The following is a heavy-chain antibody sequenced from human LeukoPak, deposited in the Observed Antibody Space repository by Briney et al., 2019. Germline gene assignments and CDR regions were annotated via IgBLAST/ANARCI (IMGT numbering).Heavy chain of an antibody. CDR3: TTGKTYDSSAYYTRF. CDR2: ISGTGGST. CDR1: GFTFSTYA. J-gene: IGHJ4*02. V-gene: IGHV3-23*01. D-gene: IGHD3-22*01. Sequence: GGSLRLSCAASGFTFSTYAMTWVRQAPGKGLEWVSLISGTGGSTYYADSVKGRFTISRDNSKNTLYLQMNSLKTEDTAVYYCTTGKTYDSSAYYTRFWGQGTLVTVSS.